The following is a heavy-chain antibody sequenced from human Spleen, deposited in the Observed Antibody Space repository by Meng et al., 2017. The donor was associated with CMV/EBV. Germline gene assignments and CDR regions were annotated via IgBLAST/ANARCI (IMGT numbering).Heavy chain of an antibody. Sequence: GGSLRLSCTVSGGSISSSSYYWGWIRQPPGKGLEWVSAISGSGGSTYYADSVKGRFTISRDNSKNTMYLQMNSLRAEDTAVYYCARVLRQGCSSTSCYGGFYGMDVWGQGTTVTVSS. D-gene: IGHD2-2*01. CDR2: ISGSGGST. V-gene: IGHV3-23*01. CDR1: GGSISSSSYY. CDR3: ARVLRQGCSSTSCYGGFYGMDV. J-gene: IGHJ6*02.